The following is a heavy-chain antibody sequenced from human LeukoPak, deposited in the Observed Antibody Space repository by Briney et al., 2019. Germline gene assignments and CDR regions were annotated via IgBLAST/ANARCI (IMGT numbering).Heavy chain of an antibody. CDR1: GGTFLSYA. CDR3: ARSPTTVTTLDY. J-gene: IGHJ4*02. Sequence: SVTVSCKASGGTFLSYAINWVRQAPGQGLEWMGGIIPIFGKATYAQNFQGRLTITADESTSTAYMELSSLRSEDTAMFYCARSPTTVTTLDYGGQGTLVTVSS. V-gene: IGHV1-69*13. CDR2: IIPIFGKA. D-gene: IGHD4-11*01.